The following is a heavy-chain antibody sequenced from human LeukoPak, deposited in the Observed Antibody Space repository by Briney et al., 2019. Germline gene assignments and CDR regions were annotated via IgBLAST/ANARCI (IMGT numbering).Heavy chain of an antibody. CDR1: GYSISSGYY. J-gene: IGHJ3*02. CDR2: IYHSGST. V-gene: IGHV4-38-2*02. CDR3: ARAAFYCSSTSCPLGYAFDI. Sequence: PSETLSLTCTVSGYSISSGYYWGWIRQPPGKGLEWIGSIYHSGSTYYNPSLKSRVTISADTSKNQFSLKLSSVTAADTAVYYCARAAFYCSSTSCPLGYAFDIWGQGTMVTVSS. D-gene: IGHD2-2*01.